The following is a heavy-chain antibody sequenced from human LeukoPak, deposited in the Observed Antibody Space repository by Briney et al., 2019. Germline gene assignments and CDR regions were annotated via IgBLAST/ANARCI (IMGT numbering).Heavy chain of an antibody. V-gene: IGHV3-74*01. Sequence: PGGSLRLSCAASGFTFSGYWMHWVRQAPGTGLVWVSVINSDGSTTRYADSVRGRFTISRDNAKNTLYLQMNSLRAEDTAVYYCANTYGSWGNFDTWGQGTQVTVSS. CDR3: ANTYGSWGNFDT. CDR2: INSDGSTT. D-gene: IGHD3-10*01. J-gene: IGHJ4*02. CDR1: GFTFSGYW.